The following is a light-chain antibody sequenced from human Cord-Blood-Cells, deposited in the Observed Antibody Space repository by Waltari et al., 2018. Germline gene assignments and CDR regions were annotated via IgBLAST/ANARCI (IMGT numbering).Light chain of an antibody. J-gene: IGKJ3*01. CDR3: QQYYSYPPT. CDR2: AAS. Sequence: AIRMTQSPSSFSASTRDRVNITCRASQGISRYLTWYQQKPGKAPKLLIYAASTLQSGVPSRFSGSGSGTDFTLTISCLQSEDFATYYCQQYYSYPPTFGPGTKVEIK. V-gene: IGKV1-8*01. CDR1: QGISRY.